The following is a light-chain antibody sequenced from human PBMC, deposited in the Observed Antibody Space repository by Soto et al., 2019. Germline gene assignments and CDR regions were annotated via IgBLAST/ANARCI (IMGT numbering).Light chain of an antibody. J-gene: IGKJ5*01. Sequence: VLTQSPCTLSLSPGERATLSCGASQSVSSSYLAWYQQKPGQAPRLLIYGASNRATGIPDRFSGNGSESDFTLTISSLEPEDFAVYYCQQRSYPITFGQGTRLEIK. CDR2: GAS. V-gene: IGKV3-20*01. CDR1: QSVSSSY. CDR3: QQRSYPIT.